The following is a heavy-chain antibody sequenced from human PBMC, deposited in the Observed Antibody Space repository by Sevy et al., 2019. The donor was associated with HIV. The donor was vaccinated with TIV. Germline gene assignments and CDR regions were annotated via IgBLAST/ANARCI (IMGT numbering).Heavy chain of an antibody. CDR3: ARGGHLHYGMDV. CDR2: ISPSSSTI. Sequence: GGSLRLSCAASGFTFRTYNMNWVRQAPGKGLEWLSYISPSSSTIHYADSVKGRFTISRDNPKSSLYLQMNSLRAGDTAVYYCARGGHLHYGMDVWGQGTTVTVSS. V-gene: IGHV3-48*01. CDR1: GFTFRTYN. J-gene: IGHJ6*02. D-gene: IGHD3-16*01.